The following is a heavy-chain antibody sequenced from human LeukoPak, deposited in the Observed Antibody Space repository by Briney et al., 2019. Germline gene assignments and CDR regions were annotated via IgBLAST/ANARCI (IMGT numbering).Heavy chain of an antibody. CDR2: IQSDGSTT. J-gene: IGHJ4*02. CDR3: VRGTAVTAGIDY. CDR1: GFTFSNFW. D-gene: IGHD2-2*01. V-gene: IGHV3-74*01. Sequence: PGGSLRLSCSASGFTFSNFWMHWVRQTPGKGLVWVSHIQSDGSTTGYADSVKGRFTISRDNAKSTLYLLMNSLRAEDTAVYYCVRGTAVTAGIDYWGQGTLVTVSS.